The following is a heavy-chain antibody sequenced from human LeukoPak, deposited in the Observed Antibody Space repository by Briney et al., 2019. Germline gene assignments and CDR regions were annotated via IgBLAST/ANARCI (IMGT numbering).Heavy chain of an antibody. CDR1: GDSISSNSYY. Sequence: PSETLSLTCTVSGDSISSNSYYWGWIRQPPGKGLEWIGSIYYSGASYYSPSLKSRVTISVDMSKNQFSLKLSSVTAADTAVFYCARHYYDSSGYYLEGFDIWGQGTMVTVSS. CDR2: IYYSGAS. D-gene: IGHD3-22*01. V-gene: IGHV4-39*01. J-gene: IGHJ3*02. CDR3: ARHYYDSSGYYLEGFDI.